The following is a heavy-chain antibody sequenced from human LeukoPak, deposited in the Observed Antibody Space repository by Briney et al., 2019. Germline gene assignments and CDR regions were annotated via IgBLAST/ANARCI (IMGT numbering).Heavy chain of an antibody. CDR2: ISSSSSYI. CDR3: AREGCSSTSCYDY. J-gene: IGHJ4*02. CDR1: GFTFSSYS. Sequence: GGSLRLSCAASGFTFSSYSMNWVRQAPGKGLEWVSSISSSSSYIYYADSVKGRFTISRDNAKNSLYLQMYSLRAEDTAVYYCAREGCSSTSCYDYWGQGTLVTVCS. V-gene: IGHV3-21*01. D-gene: IGHD2-2*01.